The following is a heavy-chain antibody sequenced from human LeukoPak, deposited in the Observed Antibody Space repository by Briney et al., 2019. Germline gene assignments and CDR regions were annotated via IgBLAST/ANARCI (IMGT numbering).Heavy chain of an antibody. CDR3: AKNRLRWEHGPFDY. CDR2: ISGSGDSP. D-gene: IGHD4-23*01. CDR1: GFTFSSYG. J-gene: IGHJ4*02. V-gene: IGHV3-23*01. Sequence: GGSLRLSCAASGFTFSSYGMTWVRQAPGKGLEWVSIISGSGDSPYYADSVKGRFTISRDNSKNTLYLQMNSLRAEDTAVYYCAKNRLRWEHGPFDYWGQGTLVTVSS.